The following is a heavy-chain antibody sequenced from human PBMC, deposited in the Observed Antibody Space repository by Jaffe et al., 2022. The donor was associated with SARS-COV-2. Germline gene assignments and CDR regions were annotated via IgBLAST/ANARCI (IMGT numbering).Heavy chain of an antibody. J-gene: IGHJ4*02. CDR3: ARTYLFDY. CDR2: ISITGVST. D-gene: IGHD1-26*01. V-gene: IGHV3-23*01. CDR1: GFAFNTYA. Sequence: EVQLLESGGGFVQPGGSLRLSCAASGFAFNTYAMSWVRQAPGKGLECVSTISITGVSTYYANSVKGRFTISRDNSKSTLYLDMSSLRAEDTAVYYCARTYLFDYWGQGNLVTVSS.